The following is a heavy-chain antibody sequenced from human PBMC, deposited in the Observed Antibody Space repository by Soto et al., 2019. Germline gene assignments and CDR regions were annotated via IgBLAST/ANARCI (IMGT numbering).Heavy chain of an antibody. CDR1: GFTFSSYA. CDR3: AKAYDFWSGFDD. D-gene: IGHD3-3*01. CDR2: ISGSGGST. J-gene: IGHJ4*02. V-gene: IGHV3-23*01. Sequence: GGSLRLSCAASGFTFSSYAMSWVRQAPGKGLEWVSAISGSGGSTYYADSVKGRFTISRDNSKNALYLQINSLRAEDTAVYYFAKAYDFWSGFDDWGQGTLVTVYS.